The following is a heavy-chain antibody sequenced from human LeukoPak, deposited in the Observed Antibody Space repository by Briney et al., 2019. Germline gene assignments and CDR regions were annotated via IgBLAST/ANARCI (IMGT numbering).Heavy chain of an antibody. CDR2: IYTSGST. V-gene: IGHV4-4*07. CDR3: ARDLPDVYSGSYFDY. D-gene: IGHD1-26*01. Sequence: SETLSLTCTVSGGSISSYYWSWIRQPAGKGLEWIGRIYTSGSTNYNPSLKSRVTMSVDTSKSQFSLKLSSVTAADTAVYYCARDLPDVYSGSYFDYWGQGTLVTVSS. J-gene: IGHJ4*02. CDR1: GGSISSYY.